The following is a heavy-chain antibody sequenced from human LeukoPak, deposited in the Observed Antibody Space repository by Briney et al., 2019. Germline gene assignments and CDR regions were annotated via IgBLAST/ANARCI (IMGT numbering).Heavy chain of an antibody. J-gene: IGHJ4*02. D-gene: IGHD5-12*01. V-gene: IGHV3-23*01. CDR2: ISASGGST. CDR1: GFTFSSYA. Sequence: PGGSLRLSCAASGFTFSSYAMSWVRQAPGKGLEWVSAISASGGSTDYADSVKGRFTISRDNSKNTLYLQMNSLRAEDTAVYYCAKNQRYGYDSLDYWGQGTLVTVSS. CDR3: AKNQRYGYDSLDY.